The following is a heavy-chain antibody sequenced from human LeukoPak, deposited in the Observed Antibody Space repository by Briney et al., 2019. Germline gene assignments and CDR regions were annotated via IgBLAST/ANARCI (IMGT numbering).Heavy chain of an antibody. Sequence: SVTVSCMASGGTFSRYAISWVRQAAGRGLEWIGKIIPIIGIANYAKKFQDRVTITPNNTPSTAYMELKSLRSDDKAVYYWARGVINRWFDPWGQGTLVTVSS. CDR2: IIPIIGIA. V-gene: IGHV1-69*04. CDR3: ARGVINRWFDP. CDR1: GGTFSRYA. J-gene: IGHJ5*02. D-gene: IGHD3-16*01.